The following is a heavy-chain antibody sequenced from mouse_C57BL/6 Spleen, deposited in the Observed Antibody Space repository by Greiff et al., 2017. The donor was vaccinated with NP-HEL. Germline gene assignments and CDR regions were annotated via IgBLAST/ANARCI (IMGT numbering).Heavy chain of an antibody. CDR2: IYPGDGDT. Sequence: VQLQESGPELVKPGASVKISCKASGYAFSSSWMNWVKQRPGKGLEWIGRIYPGDGDTNYNGKFKGKATLTADKSSSTAYMQLSSLTSEDSAVYFCARSYDGYPDYWGQGTTLTVSS. V-gene: IGHV1-82*01. D-gene: IGHD2-3*01. CDR3: ARSYDGYPDY. CDR1: GYAFSSSW. J-gene: IGHJ2*01.